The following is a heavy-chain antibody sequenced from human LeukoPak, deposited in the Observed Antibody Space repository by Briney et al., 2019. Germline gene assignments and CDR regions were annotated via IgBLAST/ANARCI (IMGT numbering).Heavy chain of an antibody. Sequence: ASVKVSCKASGYTFTGYYMHWVRQAPGQGLEWMGGINPNSGGTNYAQKFQGRVTMTRDTSISKAYMELSRMRSDDTAVYYCARGWYSSSSSFDYWGQGTLVTVSS. D-gene: IGHD6-6*01. CDR3: ARGWYSSSSSFDY. V-gene: IGHV1-2*02. CDR1: GYTFTGYY. CDR2: INPNSGGT. J-gene: IGHJ4*02.